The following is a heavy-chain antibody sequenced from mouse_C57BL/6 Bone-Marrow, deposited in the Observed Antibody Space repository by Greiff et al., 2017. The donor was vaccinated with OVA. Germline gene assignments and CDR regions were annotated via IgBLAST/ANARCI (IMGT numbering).Heavy chain of an antibody. J-gene: IGHJ3*01. Sequence: QVQLQQPGAELVRPGTSVKLSCKASGYTFTSYWMHWVKQRPGQGLEWIGVIDPSDSYTNYNQKFKGKATLTVDTSSSTAYMQLSSLTSEDSAVYYCARYGMAYWGQGTLVTVSA. CDR1: GYTFTSYW. V-gene: IGHV1-59*01. CDR3: ARYGMAY. CDR2: IDPSDSYT. D-gene: IGHD1-1*02.